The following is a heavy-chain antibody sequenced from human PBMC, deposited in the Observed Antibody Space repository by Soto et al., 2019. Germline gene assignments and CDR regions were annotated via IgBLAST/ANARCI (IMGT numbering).Heavy chain of an antibody. D-gene: IGHD2-21*01. J-gene: IGHJ3*02. CDR3: ARDQVINQPNDAFDI. V-gene: IGHV4-59*01. CDR1: GGSISSYY. CDR2: IYYSGST. Sequence: SETLSLTCTVSGGSISSYYWSWIRQPPEKGLEWIGYIYYSGSTNYNPSLKSRVTISVDTSKNQFSLKLSSVTAADTAVYYCARDQVINQPNDAFDIWGQGTMVTVSS.